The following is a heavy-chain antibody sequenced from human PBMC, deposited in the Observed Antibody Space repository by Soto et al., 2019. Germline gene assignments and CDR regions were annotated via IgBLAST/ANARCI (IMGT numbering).Heavy chain of an antibody. Sequence: QVQLVQSGAEVKKPGASVKVSCKASGYTFTSYGISWVRQAPEQGLEWMGWISAYNGNTNYAQKLQGRVTMTTDTSTSTAYMELRSLRSDDTAVYYCARVGVLRYFDWLLNNWFDPWGQGTLVTVSS. CDR3: ARVGVLRYFDWLLNNWFDP. V-gene: IGHV1-18*01. J-gene: IGHJ5*02. CDR2: ISAYNGNT. CDR1: GYTFTSYG. D-gene: IGHD3-9*01.